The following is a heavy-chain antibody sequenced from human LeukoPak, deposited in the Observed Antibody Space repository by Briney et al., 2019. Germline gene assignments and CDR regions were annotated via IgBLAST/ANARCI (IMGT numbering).Heavy chain of an antibody. CDR1: GFSVNDNY. Sequence: GGSLRLSCAVSGFSVNDNYMCWVRQAPGKGRQWVSVMFPDGRTYYADSVKGRFTISRDLARNTLLLQMHSLRPDDTAVHYCARTNPVYGDYDYWGQGTLVTVSS. CDR2: MFPDGRT. D-gene: IGHD4-17*01. CDR3: ARTNPVYGDYDY. J-gene: IGHJ4*02. V-gene: IGHV3-53*01.